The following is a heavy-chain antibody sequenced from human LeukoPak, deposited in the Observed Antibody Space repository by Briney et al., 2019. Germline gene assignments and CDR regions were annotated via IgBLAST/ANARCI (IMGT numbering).Heavy chain of an antibody. V-gene: IGHV3-7*04. CDR1: GLSFSNYE. J-gene: IGHJ4*02. CDR2: INPDGNEK. Sequence: GGSLRLSCAASGLSFSNYEMNWVRQAPGKGLEWVGMINPDGNEKFYVDSMKGRFTISRDNAKNSLHLQLNSLRAEDTAVYYCSRAEVAVPGGVYWGQGTLVTVSS. D-gene: IGHD6-19*01. CDR3: SRAEVAVPGGVY.